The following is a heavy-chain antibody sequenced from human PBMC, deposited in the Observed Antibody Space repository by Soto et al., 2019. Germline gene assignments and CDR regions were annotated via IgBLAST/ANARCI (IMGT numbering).Heavy chain of an antibody. Sequence: SETLCLTCTVSGGSISSYYWSWIRQPPGKGLEWIGYIYYSGSTNYNPSLKSRVTISVDTSKNQFSLKLSSVTAADTAVYYCARQPGIPDALDIWGQGTMVTVSS. J-gene: IGHJ3*02. CDR1: GGSISSYY. CDR3: ARQPGIPDALDI. V-gene: IGHV4-59*08. CDR2: IYYSGST. D-gene: IGHD6-13*01.